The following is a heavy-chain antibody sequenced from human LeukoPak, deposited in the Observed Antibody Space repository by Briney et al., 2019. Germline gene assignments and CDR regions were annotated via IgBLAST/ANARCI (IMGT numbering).Heavy chain of an antibody. CDR2: INPNSGRT. V-gene: IGHV1-2*02. Sequence: VASVKVSCKASGYTFTDYYMHWVRQAPGQGLEWMGWINPNSGRTNYAEKFQGRVTMTSATSISTVYMELNRLTSDDTAVYYCARGRYYDSSGYYYPDAFDIWGQGTMVTVSS. CDR3: ARGRYYDSSGYYYPDAFDI. D-gene: IGHD3-22*01. CDR1: GYTFTDYY. J-gene: IGHJ3*02.